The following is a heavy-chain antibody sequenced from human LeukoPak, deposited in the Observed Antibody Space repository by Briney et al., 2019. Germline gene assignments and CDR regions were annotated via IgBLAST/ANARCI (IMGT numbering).Heavy chain of an antibody. CDR3: ARVDYDYVWGSYRDAFDI. Sequence: SKTLSLTCTVSGGSISSSSYYWGWIRQPPGKGLEWIGSIYYSGSTYYNPSLKSRVTISVDTSKNQFSLKLSSVTAADTAVYYCARVDYDYVWGSYRDAFDIWGQGTMVTVSS. V-gene: IGHV4-39*07. CDR1: GGSISSSSYY. D-gene: IGHD3-16*02. J-gene: IGHJ3*02. CDR2: IYYSGST.